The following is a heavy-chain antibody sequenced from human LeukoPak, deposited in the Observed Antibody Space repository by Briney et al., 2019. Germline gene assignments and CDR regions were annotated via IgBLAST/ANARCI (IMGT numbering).Heavy chain of an antibody. CDR2: INHSGST. D-gene: IGHD3-22*01. J-gene: IGHJ3*02. CDR3: AGGRGGYYYPDAFDI. Sequence: SETLSLTCAVYGGSFSGYYWSWIRQPPGKGLEWIGEINHSGSTNYNPSLKSRVTISVDTSKNQFSLKLSSVTAADTAVYYCAGGRGGYYYPDAFDIWGQGTMVTVSS. V-gene: IGHV4-34*01. CDR1: GGSFSGYY.